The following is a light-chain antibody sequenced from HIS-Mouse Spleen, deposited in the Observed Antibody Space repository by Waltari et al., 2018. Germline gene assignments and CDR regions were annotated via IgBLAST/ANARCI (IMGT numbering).Light chain of an antibody. V-gene: IGKV1-5*03. J-gene: IGKJ1*01. CDR2: KAS. CDR3: QRDGT. Sequence: DIQMTQSPSTLSASVGDRVTITCRASQSISSWLAWYQEATGKTPKILIYKASSLESGVPSRLGGSGAGTEVTLTISSLQPDDFATYYCQRDGTFGQGTKVEI. CDR1: QSISSW.